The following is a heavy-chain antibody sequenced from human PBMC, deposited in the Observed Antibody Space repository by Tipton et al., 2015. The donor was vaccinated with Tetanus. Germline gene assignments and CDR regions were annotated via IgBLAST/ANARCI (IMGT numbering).Heavy chain of an antibody. D-gene: IGHD1-7*01. J-gene: IGHJ6*02. CDR3: ARELELRFSIYYYYGMDV. CDR2: FSSSSSNI. Sequence: GSLRLSCVASGFTFSSYSINWVRQAPGKGLEWVSSFSSSSSNIYYADSVKGRFTISRDNAKNSLFLQMSSLRAEDTAVYYCARELELRFSIYYYYGMDVWGQGTTVTVSS. CDR1: GFTFSSYS. V-gene: IGHV3-21*01.